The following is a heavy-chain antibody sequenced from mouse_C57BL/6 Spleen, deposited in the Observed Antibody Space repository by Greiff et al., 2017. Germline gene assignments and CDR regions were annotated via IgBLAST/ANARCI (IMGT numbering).Heavy chain of an antibody. V-gene: IGHV5-9*01. J-gene: IGHJ3*01. D-gene: IGHD2-4*01. CDR2: ISGGGGNT. Sequence: DVHLVESGGGLVKPGGSLKLSCAASGFTFSSYTMSWVRQTPEKRLEWVATISGGGGNTYYPDSVKGRFTISRDNAKNTLYLQMSSLRSEDTALYYCARQGNDYDSFAYWGQGTLVTVSA. CDR3: ARQGNDYDSFAY. CDR1: GFTFSSYT.